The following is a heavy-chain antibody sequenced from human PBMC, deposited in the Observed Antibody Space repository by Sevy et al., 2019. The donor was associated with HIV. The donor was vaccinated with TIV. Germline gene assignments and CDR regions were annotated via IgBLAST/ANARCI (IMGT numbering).Heavy chain of an antibody. CDR2: ISSGGSST. CDR1: GFTFSSDA. CDR3: AKGVGAMGFDY. D-gene: IGHD1-26*01. J-gene: IGHJ4*02. Sequence: GGSLRLSCAASGFTFSSDAMSWVRQAPGKGLEWVSGISSGGSSTYYADSVKGRFTISRDNSKNTLYLEMNSLRADDTAVYYGAKGVGAMGFDYWGQGTLVTVSS. V-gene: IGHV3-23*01.